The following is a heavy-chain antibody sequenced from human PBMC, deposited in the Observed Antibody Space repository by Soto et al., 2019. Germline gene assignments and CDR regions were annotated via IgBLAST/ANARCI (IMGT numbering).Heavy chain of an antibody. V-gene: IGHV4-30-2*01. D-gene: IGHD6-13*01. CDR3: ASGQQLVRNY. CDR2: IYHSGST. J-gene: IGHJ4*02. CDR1: GGSISSGGYS. Sequence: QLQLQESGSGLVKPSQTLSLTCAVSGGSISSGGYSWSWIRQPPGKGLEWIGYIYHSGSTYYNPYLXSXVXIXXARSKNQFSLKLSSVTAADTAVYYCASGQQLVRNYWGQGTLVTVSS.